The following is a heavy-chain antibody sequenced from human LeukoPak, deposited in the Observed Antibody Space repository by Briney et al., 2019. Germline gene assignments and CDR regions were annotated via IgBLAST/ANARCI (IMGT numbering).Heavy chain of an antibody. CDR2: IYYTGST. CDR1: GDSISSSNYY. J-gene: IGHJ4*02. CDR3: ARVQRITIFGVVTGIFDY. D-gene: IGHD3-3*01. V-gene: IGHV4-39*07. Sequence: SETLSLTCTVSGDSISSSNYYWGWIRQPPGKGLEWIGNIYYTGSTYYSPSLKSRVAISIDTSKNQFSLKLSSVTAADTAVYYCARVQRITIFGVVTGIFDYWGQGTLVTVSS.